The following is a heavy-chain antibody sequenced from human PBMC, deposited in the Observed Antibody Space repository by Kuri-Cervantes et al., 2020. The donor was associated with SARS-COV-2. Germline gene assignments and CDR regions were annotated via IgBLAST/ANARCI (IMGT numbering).Heavy chain of an antibody. CDR2: IIPIFGTA. Sequence: SVKVSCKASGGTFSSYAISWVRQASGQGLEWMGGIIPIFGTATYAQKFQGRVTFTADESSSTAYMEVNSLTSEDTAVYFCARSQGYCTANSCSWNWFDPWGQGTQVTVSS. J-gene: IGHJ5*02. CDR3: ARSQGYCTANSCSWNWFDP. V-gene: IGHV1-69*13. CDR1: GGTFSSYA. D-gene: IGHD2-8*02.